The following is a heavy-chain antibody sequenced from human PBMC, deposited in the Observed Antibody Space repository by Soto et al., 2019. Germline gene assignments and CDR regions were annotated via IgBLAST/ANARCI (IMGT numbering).Heavy chain of an antibody. CDR1: GFTFSSSA. J-gene: IGHJ4*02. CDR3: AGSGATRTIVGGFFDY. D-gene: IGHD1-26*01. CDR2: ISNTGGNK. V-gene: IGHV3-30-3*01. Sequence: QVQLVESGGGVVQPGRSLRLSCAAFGFTFSSSAMHWVRQAPGKGLEWVAVISNTGGNKYYADSAKGRFTISRDNSKNTLYLQMNSLRVEDTAVYYCAGSGATRTIVGGFFDYWGQGTPVTVSS.